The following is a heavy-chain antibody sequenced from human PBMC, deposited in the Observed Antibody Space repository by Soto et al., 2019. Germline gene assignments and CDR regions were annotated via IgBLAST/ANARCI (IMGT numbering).Heavy chain of an antibody. CDR3: ARGGSGWKALNYFDS. D-gene: IGHD6-19*01. CDR1: GGSFSGYY. CDR2: INHSGST. J-gene: IGHJ4*02. Sequence: LSLTCAVYGGSFSGYYWSWIRQPPGKGLEWIGEINHSGSTNYNPSLKSRVTISVDTSQNQFSLWLTSVTAADTGIYYCARGGSGWKALNYFDSWGQGILVTVSS. V-gene: IGHV4-34*09.